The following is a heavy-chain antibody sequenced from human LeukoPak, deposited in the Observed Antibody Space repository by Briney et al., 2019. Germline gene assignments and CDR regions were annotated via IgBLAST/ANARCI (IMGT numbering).Heavy chain of an antibody. V-gene: IGHV3-11*01. CDR1: GFNFSDYY. CDR2: ISSSGFST. CDR3: ARGKRRFDY. Sequence: GGSLRLSCAASGFNFSDYYRSWIRQAPGKGLEWVSYISSSGFSTYYAGSVKGRFTISRDNARNSLYLQMNSLAPEDTALYYCARGKRRFDYWGQGTLVSVSS. J-gene: IGHJ4*02.